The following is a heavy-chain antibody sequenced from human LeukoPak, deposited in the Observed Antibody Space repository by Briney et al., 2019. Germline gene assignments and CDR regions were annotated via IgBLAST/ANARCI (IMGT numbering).Heavy chain of an antibody. Sequence: ASVKVSCKASGYTFTSYDINWVRQAPGQGLEWMGWMNPNSGNTGYAQKFQGRATITRNTSISTAYMELSSLRSEDTGVYYCARGGVMVRGVINYYYYMDVWGKGTTVTVSS. CDR3: ARGGVMVRGVINYYYYMDV. J-gene: IGHJ6*03. CDR2: MNPNSGNT. CDR1: GYTFTSYD. V-gene: IGHV1-8*03. D-gene: IGHD3-10*01.